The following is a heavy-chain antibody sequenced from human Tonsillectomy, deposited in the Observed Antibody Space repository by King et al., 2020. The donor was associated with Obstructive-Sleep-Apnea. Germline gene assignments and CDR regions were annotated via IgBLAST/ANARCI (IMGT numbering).Heavy chain of an antibody. CDR1: GFTFSSYA. CDR2: ISYDGSNK. Sequence: VQLVESGGGVVQPGRSLRLSCAASGFTFSSYAMHWVRQAPGKGLEWVAVISYDGSNKYSADSVKGRFTISRDNSKNTRYLQMNSLRAEDTAVYYCARNGWFGELTPFDYWGQGTLVTVSS. D-gene: IGHD3-10*01. CDR3: ARNGWFGELTPFDY. V-gene: IGHV3-30*04. J-gene: IGHJ4*02.